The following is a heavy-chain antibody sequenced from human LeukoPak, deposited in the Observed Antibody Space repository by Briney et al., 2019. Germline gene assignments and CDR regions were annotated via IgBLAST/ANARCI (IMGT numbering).Heavy chain of an antibody. V-gene: IGHV3-30*18. D-gene: IGHD6-13*01. CDR3: AKDRSYSSFDY. CDR2: ISYDGSNK. Sequence: PGGSLRLSCAASGFTFSSYGMHWVRQAPGKGLEWVAVISYDGSNKYYADSVKGRFTISRDNSKNTLYLQMNSLRAEDTAVYYCAKDRSYSSFDYWGQGTLVTVSS. J-gene: IGHJ4*02. CDR1: GFTFSSYG.